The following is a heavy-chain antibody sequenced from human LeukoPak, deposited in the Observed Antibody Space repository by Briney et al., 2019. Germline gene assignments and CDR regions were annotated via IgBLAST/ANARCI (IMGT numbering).Heavy chain of an antibody. CDR2: IYPGDSNP. CDR3: ARLFRNNSSRYFDY. Sequence: GESLKISCKGSGYSFTNYWIGWVRQMPGKGLEWMGIIYPGDSNPKYSPSFQGQVTITADKSISTAYLQWSSLKASDTAMYYCARLFRNNSSRYFDYWGQGTLVTVSS. V-gene: IGHV5-51*01. J-gene: IGHJ4*02. CDR1: GYSFTNYW. D-gene: IGHD1/OR15-1a*01.